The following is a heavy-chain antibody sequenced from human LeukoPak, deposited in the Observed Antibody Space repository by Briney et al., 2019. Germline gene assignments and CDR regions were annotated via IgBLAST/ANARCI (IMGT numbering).Heavy chain of an antibody. J-gene: IGHJ5*02. CDR3: VREGVGGSGMLNWFDP. V-gene: IGHV4-4*02. Sequence: SGTLSLTCAVSGGSISSSNWWSWVRQPPGKGLEWIGEIYHSGSTNYNPSLKSRVTISVDKSKNQFSLKLSSVTAADTAVYYCVREGVGGSGMLNWFDPWGQGTLVTVSS. D-gene: IGHD3-10*01. CDR1: GGSISSSNW. CDR2: IYHSGST.